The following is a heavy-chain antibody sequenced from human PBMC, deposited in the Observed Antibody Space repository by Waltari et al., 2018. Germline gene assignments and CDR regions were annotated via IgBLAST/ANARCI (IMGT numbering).Heavy chain of an antibody. J-gene: IGHJ6*03. V-gene: IGHV1-18*01. CDR2: ISAYNGNT. CDR1: GYTFTSYG. Sequence: QVQLVQSGAEVKKPGASVKVSCKASGYTFTSYGISWVRQAPGQGLEWMGWISAYNGNTNYAQKLQGRVTMTTDTSTSTAYMELRSLRSDDTAVYYCASSARSGSGSSTLAHYMDVWGKGTTVTVSS. D-gene: IGHD3-10*01. CDR3: ASSARSGSGSSTLAHYMDV.